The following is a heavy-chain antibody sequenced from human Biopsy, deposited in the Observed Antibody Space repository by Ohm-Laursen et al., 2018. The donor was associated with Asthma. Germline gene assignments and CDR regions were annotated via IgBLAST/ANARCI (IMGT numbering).Heavy chain of an antibody. V-gene: IGHV1-46*01. Sequence: VSSVKVFCKVSGYTFTSYYMHWVRQAPGQGLEWMGIINPSGGSTSYAQKFQGRVTMTRDTSTSTVYMELSSLRSEDTAVYYCARAGALIVGATMGYWGQGTLVTVSS. CDR1: GYTFTSYY. CDR2: INPSGGST. D-gene: IGHD1-26*01. J-gene: IGHJ4*02. CDR3: ARAGALIVGATMGY.